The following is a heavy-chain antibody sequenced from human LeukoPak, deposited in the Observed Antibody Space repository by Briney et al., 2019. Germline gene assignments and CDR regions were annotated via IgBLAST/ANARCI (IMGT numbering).Heavy chain of an antibody. V-gene: IGHV3-23*01. CDR2: ISGSGGGA. CDR3: VRGAYYFYGMDV. Sequence: PGGSLRLSCAASGFTFSRYAMSWVRQAPGKGLEWVSVISGSGGGAYYADAMKGRFTISRDNAKNTLYLHITGLRADDTAVFYCVRGAYYFYGMDVWGQGTTVTASS. J-gene: IGHJ6*02. D-gene: IGHD3-16*01. CDR1: GFTFSRYA.